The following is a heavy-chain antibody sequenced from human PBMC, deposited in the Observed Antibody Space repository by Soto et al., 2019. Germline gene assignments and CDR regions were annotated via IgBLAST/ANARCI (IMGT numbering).Heavy chain of an antibody. CDR3: ARDQTYGGMDV. CDR2: ISSSSSYT. J-gene: IGHJ6*02. Sequence: QVQLVESGGGLVKPGGSLRLSCAASGFTFSDYYMSWIRQAPGKGLEWVSYISSSSSYTNYADSVKGRFTISRDNAKNSLYLQMNSLRAEDTAVYDCARDQTYGGMDVWGQGTTVTVSS. D-gene: IGHD4-17*01. V-gene: IGHV3-11*05. CDR1: GFTFSDYY.